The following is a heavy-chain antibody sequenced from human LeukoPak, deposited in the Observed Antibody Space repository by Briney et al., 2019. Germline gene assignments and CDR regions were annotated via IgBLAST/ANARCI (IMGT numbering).Heavy chain of an antibody. CDR1: GFTFSSYA. CDR3: ARALGGELYHYFDY. Sequence: GRSLRLSCAASGFTFSSYAMHWVRQAPGKGLEWVAVISYDGSNKYYADSVKGRFTISRDNSTNTLYLQMNSLRAEDTAVYYCARALGGELYHYFDYWGQGTLVTVSS. J-gene: IGHJ4*02. V-gene: IGHV3-30*01. D-gene: IGHD3-16*01. CDR2: ISYDGSNK.